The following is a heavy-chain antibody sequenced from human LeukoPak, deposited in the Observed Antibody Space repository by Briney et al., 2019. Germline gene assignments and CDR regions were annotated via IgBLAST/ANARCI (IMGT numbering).Heavy chain of an antibody. D-gene: IGHD3-9*01. CDR1: GFTFSSYA. J-gene: IGHJ4*02. CDR3: AKGNSYYDILTGYYNY. V-gene: IGHV3-23*01. CDR2: ISGSGGST. Sequence: GGSLRLSCAASGFTFSSYAMSWVRQAPGKGLEWVSVISGSGGSTYYADSVKGRFTISRDNSKNTLYLQMNSLRAEDTAVYYCAKGNSYYDILTGYYNYWGQGTLVTVSS.